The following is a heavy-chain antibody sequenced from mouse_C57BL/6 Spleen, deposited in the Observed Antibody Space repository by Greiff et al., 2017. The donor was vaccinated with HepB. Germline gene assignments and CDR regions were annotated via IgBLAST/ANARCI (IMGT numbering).Heavy chain of an antibody. CDR1: GYTFTDYY. V-gene: IGHV1-19*01. CDR2: INPYNGGT. Sequence: EVQLQQSGPVLVKPGASVKMSCKASGYTFTDYYMNWVKQSHGKSLEWIGVINPYNGGTSYNQKFKGKATLTVDKSSSTAYMELNSLTSEDSAVYYCAPRTYSNYVGYWGQGTTLTVSS. D-gene: IGHD2-5*01. J-gene: IGHJ2*01. CDR3: APRTYSNYVGY.